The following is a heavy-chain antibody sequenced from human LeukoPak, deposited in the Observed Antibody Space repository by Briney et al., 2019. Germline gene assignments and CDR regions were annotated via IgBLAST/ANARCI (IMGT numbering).Heavy chain of an antibody. V-gene: IGHV5-51*01. CDR3: ARGGNTYGENFFDH. Sequence: GESLKISCYSSGDSFGYSFTSYWIGWVRQMPGKGLEWMGIIYPGDSDTRYSPSFQGQVTISADKSINTAYLQWSSLKASDTGMYYCARGGNTYGENFFDHWGQGTLVTVSS. CDR2: IYPGDSDT. CDR1: GDSFGYSFTSYW. J-gene: IGHJ4*02. D-gene: IGHD4-17*01.